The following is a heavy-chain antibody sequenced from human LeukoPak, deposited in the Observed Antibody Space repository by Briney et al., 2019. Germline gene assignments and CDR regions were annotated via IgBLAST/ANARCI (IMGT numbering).Heavy chain of an antibody. CDR3: AKDASVGTYLGAFHV. Sequence: PGRSLRLSCATSGFTFRTYGFHWVRQAPGKGLEWVAHISYDGSVKNYADSVKGRFTISRDNSKNTLYVHMSSLRAEDTALYYCAKDASVGTYLGAFHVWGQGTMVTVSS. D-gene: IGHD1-26*01. CDR2: ISYDGSVK. J-gene: IGHJ3*01. V-gene: IGHV3-30*18. CDR1: GFTFRTYG.